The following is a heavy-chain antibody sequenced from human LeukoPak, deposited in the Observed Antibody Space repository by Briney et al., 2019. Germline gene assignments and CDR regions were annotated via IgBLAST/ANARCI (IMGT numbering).Heavy chain of an antibody. J-gene: IGHJ1*01. CDR2: ISYDGSNK. CDR3: AKYSSSWYVFEYFQH. Sequence: GRSLRLSCAASGFTFSSYAMHWVRQAPGKGLEWVAVISYDGSNKYYADSVKGRFTISRDNSKNTLYLQMNSLRAEDTAVYYCAKYSSSWYVFEYFQHWGQGTLVTVSS. D-gene: IGHD6-13*01. CDR1: GFTFSSYA. V-gene: IGHV3-30-3*01.